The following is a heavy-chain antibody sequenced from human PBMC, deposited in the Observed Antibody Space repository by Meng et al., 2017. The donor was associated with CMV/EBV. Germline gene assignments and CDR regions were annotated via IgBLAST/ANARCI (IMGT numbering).Heavy chain of an antibody. D-gene: IGHD2-2*01. CDR2: IYTSGST. V-gene: IGHV4-4*07. Sequence: VSQQEPAQGLVSPSETLSLSCTVAVGSISSCYWSWFRQPAGKGLEWIGRIYTSGSTNYNPSLKSRVTMSVDTSKNQFSLKLSSVTAADTAVYYCAREDIVVVPAARGFDYWGQGTLVTVSS. CDR1: VGSISSCY. CDR3: AREDIVVVPAARGFDY. J-gene: IGHJ4*02.